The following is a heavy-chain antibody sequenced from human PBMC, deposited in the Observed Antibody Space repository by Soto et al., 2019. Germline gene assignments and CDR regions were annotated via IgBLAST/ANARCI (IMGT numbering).Heavy chain of an antibody. Sequence: SGTLSLTCAVYGGSFSGYYWSWIRQPPGKGLEWIGEINHSGSTNYNPSLKSRVTISVDTSKNQFSLKLSSVTAADTAVYYCARVPIMITFGGVIVPLAFDYWGQGTLVTVSS. J-gene: IGHJ4*02. CDR3: ARVPIMITFGGVIVPLAFDY. D-gene: IGHD3-16*02. CDR1: GGSFSGYY. CDR2: INHSGST. V-gene: IGHV4-34*01.